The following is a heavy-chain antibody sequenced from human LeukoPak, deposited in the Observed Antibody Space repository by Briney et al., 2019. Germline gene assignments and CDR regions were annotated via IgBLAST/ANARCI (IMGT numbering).Heavy chain of an antibody. CDR3: ARGLMGLTRGSFDY. J-gene: IGHJ4*02. CDR2: INHSGST. V-gene: IGHV4-39*07. CDR1: GGSISSISYY. D-gene: IGHD2-8*01. Sequence: SETLSLTCTVSGGSISSISYYWGWIRQPPGKGLEWIGEINHSGSTNYNPSLKSRVTMSVDTSKNQFSLKLSSVTAADTAVYHCARGLMGLTRGSFDYWDQGTLVTVSS.